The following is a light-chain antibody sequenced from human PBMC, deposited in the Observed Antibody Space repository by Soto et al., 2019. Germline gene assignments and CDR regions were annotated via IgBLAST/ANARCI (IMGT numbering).Light chain of an antibody. J-gene: IGKJ4*01. V-gene: IGKV3-20*01. CDR2: GAS. CDR1: QSVSSSY. Sequence: EIVLTQSPGTLSLSPGERATLSCRASQSVSSSYLAWYQQKPGQAPRLLIYGASIRATGIPDRFSGSVSGTDFTLTISRLEPEDFAVYYCQQYDSSPLTFGGGTKVEIK. CDR3: QQYDSSPLT.